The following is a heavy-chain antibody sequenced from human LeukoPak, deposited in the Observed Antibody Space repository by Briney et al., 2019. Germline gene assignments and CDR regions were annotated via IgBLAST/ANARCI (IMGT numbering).Heavy chain of an antibody. CDR2: IIPIFGTA. CDR1: GGTFSSYA. V-gene: IGHV1-69*13. Sequence: ASVNVSCKASGGTFSSYAISWVRQAPGQGLEWMGGIIPIFGTANYAQKFQGRVTITADESTSTAYMELSSLRSEDTAVYYCAQSGSYSKLIFDYWGQGTLVTVSS. CDR3: AQSGSYSKLIFDY. J-gene: IGHJ4*02. D-gene: IGHD1-26*01.